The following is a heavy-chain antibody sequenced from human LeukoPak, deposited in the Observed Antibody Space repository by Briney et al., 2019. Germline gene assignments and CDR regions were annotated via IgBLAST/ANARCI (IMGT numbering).Heavy chain of an antibody. CDR1: GGSISTGYY. V-gene: IGHV4-38-2*02. Sequence: SQTLSLTCTVSGGSISTGYYWGWIRQPPGKGLEWIGSIYHSGTTYFSPSLKSRVTISVDTSKNHFSLKLSSVTAADTALYYCARGVWGSKFDYWGQGTLVTVSS. J-gene: IGHJ4*02. D-gene: IGHD3-16*01. CDR3: ARGVWGSKFDY. CDR2: IYHSGTT.